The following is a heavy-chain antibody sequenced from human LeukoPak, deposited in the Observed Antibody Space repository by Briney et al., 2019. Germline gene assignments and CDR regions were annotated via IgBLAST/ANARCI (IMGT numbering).Heavy chain of an antibody. CDR3: AKEVDILTGYSDY. J-gene: IGHJ4*02. CDR1: GFTFSSYE. D-gene: IGHD3-9*01. V-gene: IGHV3-23*01. CDR2: ISGSGGST. Sequence: GGSLRLSCAASGFTFSSYEMNWVRQAPGKGLEWVSAISGSGGSTYYADSVKGRFTISRDNSKNTLYLQMNSLRAEDTAVYYCAKEVDILTGYSDYWGQGTLVTVSS.